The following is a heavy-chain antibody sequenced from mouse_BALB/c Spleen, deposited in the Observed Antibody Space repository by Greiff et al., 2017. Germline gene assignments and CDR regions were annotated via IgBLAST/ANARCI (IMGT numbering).Heavy chain of an antibody. V-gene: IGHV5-12-2*01. J-gene: IGHJ3*01. Sequence: EVQLVESGGGLVQPGGSLKLSCAASGFTFSSYTMSWVRQTPEKRLEWVAYISNGGGSTYYPDTVKGRFTISRDNAKNTLYLQMSSLKSEDTAMYYCARQYDYDGEAWFAYWGQGTLVTVSA. CDR1: GFTFSSYT. CDR3: ARQYDYDGEAWFAY. D-gene: IGHD2-4*01. CDR2: ISNGGGST.